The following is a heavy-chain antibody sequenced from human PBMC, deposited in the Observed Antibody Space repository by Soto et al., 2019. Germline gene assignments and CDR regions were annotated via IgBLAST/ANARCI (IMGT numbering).Heavy chain of an antibody. CDR1: GGSISSSSYY. D-gene: IGHD5-12*01. CDR2: SYYSGST. Sequence: PSETLSLTCTVSGGSISSSSYYWGWIRQPPGKGLEWIGSSYYSGSTYYNPSLKSRVTISVDTSKNQFSLKLSSVTAADTAVYYCARGNHYSGYDLIYYFDYWGQGTLVTVSS. CDR3: ARGNHYSGYDLIYYFDY. J-gene: IGHJ4*02. V-gene: IGHV4-39*01.